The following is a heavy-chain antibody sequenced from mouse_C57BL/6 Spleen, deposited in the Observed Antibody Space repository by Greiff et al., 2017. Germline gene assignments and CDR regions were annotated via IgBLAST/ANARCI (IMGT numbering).Heavy chain of an antibody. CDR3: ARGGYYCNYWFAY. V-gene: IGHV1-69*01. Sequence: QVQLQQPGAELVMPGASVKLSCKASGYTFTSYWMNWVKQRPGQGLGWIGEIDPSDSYTNYNQKFKGKSTLTVDQSSSTASMQLSSLTSEDSAVYYCARGGYYCNYWFAYWGQGTLVTVSA. CDR2: IDPSDSYT. CDR1: GYTFTSYW. J-gene: IGHJ3*01. D-gene: IGHD2-1*01.